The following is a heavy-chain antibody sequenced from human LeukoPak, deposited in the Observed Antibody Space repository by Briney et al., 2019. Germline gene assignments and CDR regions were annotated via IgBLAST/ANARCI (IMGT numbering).Heavy chain of an antibody. D-gene: IGHD3-22*01. Sequence: ASVKVSCKASGYTFTGYYMHWVRQAPGQGLEWMRWINASSGDTNYAQKFQGRVTMTRDTSISAVYMELSRLTSDDTAVYYCASRLQNYYDSSGYYVDAFDIWGQGTMVTVSS. CDR1: GYTFTGYY. CDR2: INASSGDT. V-gene: IGHV1-2*02. J-gene: IGHJ3*02. CDR3: ASRLQNYYDSSGYYVDAFDI.